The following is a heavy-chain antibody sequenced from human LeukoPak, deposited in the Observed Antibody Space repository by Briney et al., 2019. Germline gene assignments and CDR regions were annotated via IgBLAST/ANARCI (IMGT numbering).Heavy chain of an antibody. CDR2: INRSGST. CDR1: GGSFSGYY. CDR3: ARGRYGDSLY. V-gene: IGHV4-34*01. J-gene: IGHJ4*02. Sequence: PSETLSLTCAVYGGSFSGYYWSWIRQPPGKGLEWIGEINRSGSTNYNPSLKSRVTISVDTSKNQFSLKLSSVTAADTAVYYCARGRYGDSLYWGQGTLVTVSS. D-gene: IGHD4-17*01.